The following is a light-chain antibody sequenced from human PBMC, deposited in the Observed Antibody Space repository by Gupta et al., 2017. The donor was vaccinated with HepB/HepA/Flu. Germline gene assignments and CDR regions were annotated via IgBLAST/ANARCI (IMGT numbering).Light chain of an antibody. V-gene: IGKV3-15*01. CDR1: QSGISN. J-gene: IGKJ4*02. CDR2: RVS. Sequence: TQSPATLSVSPGGSATLSCRASQSGISNLAWFQQRFGQAPRRLIYRVSNRDSGIPARFSGSGSGTEFTLKVSRVESEDSAVYYCRQCKEWPRTFGEGTKVEI. CDR3: RQCKEWPRT.